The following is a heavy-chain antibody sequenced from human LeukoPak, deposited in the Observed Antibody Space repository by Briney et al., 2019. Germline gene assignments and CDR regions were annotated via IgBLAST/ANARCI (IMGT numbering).Heavy chain of an antibody. J-gene: IGHJ4*02. CDR3: AREYSGYDSDYFDY. CDR1: GYTFTSYG. CDR2: ISAYNGNT. Sequence: GASVKVSCKASGYTFTSYGISWVRQAPGQGLEWMGWISAYNGNTNYAQKLQGRVTMTTDTSTSTAYMELRSLRSDDTAVYYCAREYSGYDSDYFDYWGQGTLVTVSS. V-gene: IGHV1-18*01. D-gene: IGHD5-12*01.